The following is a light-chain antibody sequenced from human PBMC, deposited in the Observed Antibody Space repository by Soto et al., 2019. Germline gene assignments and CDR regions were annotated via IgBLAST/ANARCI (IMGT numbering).Light chain of an antibody. CDR1: QSIDSY. Sequence: DIQLTQSPSSLSAPVGDRVTITCRARQSIDSYLNWYQQKLGEAPKLLISTASTLHSGVTSMFSGNGSGAEFTLTISSLEPEDSETYYCQQSFNAPFTFGGGTKVPI. CDR2: TAS. CDR3: QQSFNAPFT. J-gene: IGKJ4*01. V-gene: IGKV1-39*01.